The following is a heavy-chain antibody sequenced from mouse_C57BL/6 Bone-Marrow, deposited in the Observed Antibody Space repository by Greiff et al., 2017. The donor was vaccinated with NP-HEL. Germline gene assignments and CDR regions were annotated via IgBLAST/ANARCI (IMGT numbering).Heavy chain of an antibody. CDR3: ARDYYGSSYGGY. Sequence: EVQVVESGGDLVKPGGSLKLSCAASGFTFSSYGMSWVRQTPDKGLEWVATISSGGSYTYYPDSVKGRFTISRDNAKNTLYLQMSSLKSEDTAMYYCARDYYGSSYGGYWGQGTTLTVSS. CDR2: ISSGGSYT. V-gene: IGHV5-6*01. J-gene: IGHJ2*01. D-gene: IGHD1-1*01. CDR1: GFTFSSYG.